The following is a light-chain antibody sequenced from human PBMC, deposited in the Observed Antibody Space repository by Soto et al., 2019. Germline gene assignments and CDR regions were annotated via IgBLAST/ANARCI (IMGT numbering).Light chain of an antibody. Sequence: EIVMTQSPATLSVSPGERATLSCRASQSVGGNLAWYQQKPGQAPRLVIFGASTRAAGIPARFSGSGSGTEFTLTISSLQSEDFALYYCQQYDNWPPWTFGQGTKVE. CDR2: GAS. CDR3: QQYDNWPPWT. V-gene: IGKV3-15*01. CDR1: QSVGGN. J-gene: IGKJ1*01.